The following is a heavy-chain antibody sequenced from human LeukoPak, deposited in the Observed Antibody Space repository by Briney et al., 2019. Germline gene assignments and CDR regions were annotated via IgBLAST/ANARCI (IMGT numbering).Heavy chain of an antibody. CDR1: GFMFSSYW. CDR3: ATELPLGR. D-gene: IGHD5-24*01. V-gene: IGHV3-74*01. J-gene: IGHJ4*02. CDR2: INSDGTTT. Sequence: KAGGSLILSCAASGFMFSSYWMHWVRQAPGKGLVWVSRINSDGTTTSYADSVKGRFTISRDNAKNTVYLQMNSLRGEDTAVYYCATELPLGRWGQGTLVTVSS.